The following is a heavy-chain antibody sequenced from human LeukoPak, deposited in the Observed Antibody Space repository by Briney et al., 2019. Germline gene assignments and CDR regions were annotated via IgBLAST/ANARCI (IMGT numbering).Heavy chain of an antibody. D-gene: IGHD3-22*01. V-gene: IGHV1-69*06. J-gene: IGHJ4*02. CDR1: GGTFSSYA. Sequence: ASVKVSCKASGGTFSSYATSWVRQAPGQGLEWMGGIIPIFGTANYAQKFQGRVTITADKSTSTAYMELSSLRSEDTAVYYCARDYYDSSGYYYGGKDYWGQGTLVTVSS. CDR2: IIPIFGTA. CDR3: ARDYYDSSGYYYGGKDY.